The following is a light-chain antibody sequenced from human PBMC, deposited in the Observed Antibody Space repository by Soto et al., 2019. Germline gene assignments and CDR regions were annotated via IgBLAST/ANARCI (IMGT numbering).Light chain of an antibody. CDR2: AAS. CDR1: QSISSY. CDR3: QQSYSTPQT. J-gene: IGKJ1*01. Sequence: DIQMTQSPSSLSETVLDRVTITCLASQSISSYLNWYQQKPGKAPKLLIYAASSLQSGVPSRFSGSGSGTDFTLTISSLQPEDFATYYCQQSYSTPQTFGQGTKVDIK. V-gene: IGKV1-39*01.